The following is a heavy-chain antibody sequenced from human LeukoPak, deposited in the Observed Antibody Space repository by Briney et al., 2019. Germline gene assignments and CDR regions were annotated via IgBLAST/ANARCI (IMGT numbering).Heavy chain of an antibody. Sequence: SETLSLTCTVSGGSISSYYWSWIRQPPGKGLEWIGYISYSGSTNYNPSLKSRVTISIDTSKNQFSLKLRSVTAADTTIYYCARQGYDILTGYIDAFDIWGQGTMVTVSS. CDR1: GGSISSYY. J-gene: IGHJ3*02. CDR2: ISYSGST. D-gene: IGHD3-9*01. CDR3: ARQGYDILTGYIDAFDI. V-gene: IGHV4-59*08.